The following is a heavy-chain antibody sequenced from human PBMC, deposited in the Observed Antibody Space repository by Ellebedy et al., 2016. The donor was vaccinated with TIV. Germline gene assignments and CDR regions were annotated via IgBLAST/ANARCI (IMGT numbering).Heavy chain of an antibody. CDR2: ISQDGSEK. D-gene: IGHD3-10*01. CDR1: GIIVSDYF. Sequence: GGSLRLSCEASGIIVSDYFMNWVRQAPGKGLEWVANISQDGSEKYYLDSVTGRFTISRDNAQNSPYLQMNSLRAEDTAVYYCTTPYYYGSGSYSLWGQGALVTVSS. CDR3: TTPYYYGSGSYSL. V-gene: IGHV3-7*03. J-gene: IGHJ4*02.